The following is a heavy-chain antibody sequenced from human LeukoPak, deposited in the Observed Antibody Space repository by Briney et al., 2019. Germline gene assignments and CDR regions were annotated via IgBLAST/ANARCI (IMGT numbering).Heavy chain of an antibody. V-gene: IGHV3-11*04. J-gene: IGHJ4*02. CDR2: ISSGSTI. D-gene: IGHD2-2*01. Sequence: AGGSLRLSCAASGFTFSDYYMSWIRQAPGKGLEWVSYISSGSTIYYADSVKGRFTISRDNAKNSLYLQMNSLRAEDTAVYYCARSLVPATGGYWGQGTLVTVSS. CDR1: GFTFSDYY. CDR3: ARSLVPATGGY.